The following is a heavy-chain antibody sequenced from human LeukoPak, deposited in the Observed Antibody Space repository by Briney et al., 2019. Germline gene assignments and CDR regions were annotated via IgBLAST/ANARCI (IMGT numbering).Heavy chain of an antibody. CDR2: IYYSGST. J-gene: IGHJ4*02. Sequence: SEALSLTCTFSRGSITGYYWTWLRPPPARGLEWIGHIYYSGSTSYNPSLISRVSFSVDTSRNQFSQRLTSVIAADTAVYYCARVCAGFRRDGYNVVDYWGQGTLVTVSS. CDR1: RGSITGYY. D-gene: IGHD5-24*01. CDR3: ARVCAGFRRDGYNVVDY. V-gene: IGHV4-59*01.